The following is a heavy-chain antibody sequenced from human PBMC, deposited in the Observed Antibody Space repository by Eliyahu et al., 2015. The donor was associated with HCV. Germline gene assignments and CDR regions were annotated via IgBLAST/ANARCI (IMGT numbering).Heavy chain of an antibody. Sequence: EVQLLESGGGLVQPGGSLRLSCAASGFTFSSYAMSWVRQAPGKGLEWVSAISGSGGSTYYADSVKGRFTISRDNSKNTLYLQMNSLRAEDTAVYYCAKGEDSSGYYYVDYFDYWGQGTLVTVSS. V-gene: IGHV3-23*01. CDR3: AKGEDSSGYYYVDYFDY. D-gene: IGHD3-22*01. CDR2: ISGSGGST. J-gene: IGHJ4*02. CDR1: GFTFSSYA.